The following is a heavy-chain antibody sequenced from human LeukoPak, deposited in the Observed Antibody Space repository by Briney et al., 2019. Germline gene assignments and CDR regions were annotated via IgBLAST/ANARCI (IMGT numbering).Heavy chain of an antibody. Sequence: GESLKISCKGSGYSFTTYWVGWVRQLPGKGLEWMGIIYPDDSDTRYSPSFQGQVTISADKSISTAYLQWGSLKASDTAMYCCARRSGDGYNFDYWGQGTLVTVSS. CDR3: ARRSGDGYNFDY. D-gene: IGHD5-24*01. CDR2: IYPDDSDT. CDR1: GYSFTTYW. J-gene: IGHJ4*02. V-gene: IGHV5-51*01.